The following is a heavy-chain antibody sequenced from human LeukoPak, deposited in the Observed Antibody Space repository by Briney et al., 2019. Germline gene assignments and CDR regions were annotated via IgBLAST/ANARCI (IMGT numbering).Heavy chain of an antibody. D-gene: IGHD3-22*01. CDR1: GYTFTSYD. V-gene: IGHV1-8*01. CDR2: MNPNSGNT. Sequence: ASVKVSCKASGYTFTSYDINWVRQATGQGLEWMGWMNPNSGNTGYAQKFQGRVTMTRNTSIRTAYMELSSLRSEDTAVYYCVSPGAYYDSSGYYPFDYWGKGTLVTVSS. J-gene: IGHJ4*02. CDR3: VSPGAYYDSSGYYPFDY.